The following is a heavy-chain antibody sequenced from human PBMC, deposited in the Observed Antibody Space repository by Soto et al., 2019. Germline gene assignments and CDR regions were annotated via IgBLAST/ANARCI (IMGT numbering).Heavy chain of an antibody. CDR3: ARPYDSSGYLAFDI. CDR2: IYPGDSDT. D-gene: IGHD3-22*01. J-gene: IGHJ3*02. V-gene: IGHV5-51*01. Sequence: PGESLKISCKGSGYSFTNYWIGWVRQMPGKGLEWMGIIYPGDSDTRYSPSFQGQVTISADKSITTAYLQWSSLKASDTAMYYCARPYDSSGYLAFDIWGQGTMVTVSS. CDR1: GYSFTNYW.